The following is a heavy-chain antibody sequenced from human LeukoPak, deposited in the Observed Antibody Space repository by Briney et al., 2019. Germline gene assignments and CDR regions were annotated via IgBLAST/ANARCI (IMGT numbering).Heavy chain of an antibody. CDR2: IYYSGST. V-gene: IGHV4-59*08. CDR1: GGSISGYY. Sequence: SETLSLTCTVSGGSISGYYWSWIRQPPGKGLEWIGYIYYSGSTSYNPSLKSRVTISVDTSKNQFSLKLSSVTAADTAVYYCARAHNLDYWGRGTLVTVSS. J-gene: IGHJ4*02. CDR3: ARAHNLDY. D-gene: IGHD1-14*01.